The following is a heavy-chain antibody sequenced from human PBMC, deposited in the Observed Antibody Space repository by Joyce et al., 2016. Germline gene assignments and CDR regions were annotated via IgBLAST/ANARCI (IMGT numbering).Heavy chain of an antibody. CDR3: SCSGSCTYGVCPTPDWFDP. Sequence: QITLKESGPPLVKPTQTLTLTCTFSGFSLSTSGVGVGWSRQPPGKAPEWLALIYWDDDTRYRPSLKSRLTVTKDTAKNQVVLTMTNMDRVETATYFWSCSGSCTYGVCPTPDWFDPWGQGTLVTVSS. J-gene: IGHJ5*02. D-gene: IGHD2-8*01. V-gene: IGHV2-5*02. CDR1: GFSLSTSGVG. CDR2: IYWDDDT.